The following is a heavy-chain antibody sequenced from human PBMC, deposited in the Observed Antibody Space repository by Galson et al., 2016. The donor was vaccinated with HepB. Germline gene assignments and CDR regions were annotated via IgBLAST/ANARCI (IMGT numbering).Heavy chain of an antibody. J-gene: IGHJ4*02. CDR2: ISSRGTTI. D-gene: IGHD3-22*01. CDR1: GFTFGGYE. V-gene: IGHV3-48*03. CDR3: ARDVYDTTRSNH. Sequence: SLRLSCAASGFTFGGYEGNWVRQAPGKGLEWLSYISSRGTTIYYSDSVKGRFIVSRDNAKNSMYLQMNSLRAEDTAVYYRARDVYDTTRSNHWGQGTLVTVSS.